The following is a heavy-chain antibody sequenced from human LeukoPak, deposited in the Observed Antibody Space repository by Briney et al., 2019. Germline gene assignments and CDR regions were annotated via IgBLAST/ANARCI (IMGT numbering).Heavy chain of an antibody. V-gene: IGHV3-48*01. J-gene: IGHJ4*02. Sequence: GGSLRLSCAASGFTFSSYSMNWVRQAPGKGLEWVSYISSSSTIYYADSVKGRFTISRDNAKNSLYLQMNSLRAEDTAVYYCARDPAQWLGNYFDYWGQGTLVTVSS. CDR3: ARDPAQWLGNYFDY. D-gene: IGHD6-19*01. CDR2: ISSSSTI. CDR1: GFTFSSYS.